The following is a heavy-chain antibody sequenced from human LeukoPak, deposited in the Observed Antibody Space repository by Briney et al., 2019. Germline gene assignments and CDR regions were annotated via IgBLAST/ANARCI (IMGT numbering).Heavy chain of an antibody. CDR1: GFTFSNAW. CDR3: ARDFGWGIAARRRAFDI. V-gene: IGHV3-15*01. CDR2: IKSKTDGGTT. Sequence: GGSLRLSCAASGFTFSNAWMSWVRQAPGKGLEWVGRIKSKTDGGTTDYAAPVKGRFTISRDNSKNTLYLQMNSLRAEYTAVYYCARDFGWGIAARRRAFDIWGQGTMVTVSS. J-gene: IGHJ3*02. D-gene: IGHD6-6*01.